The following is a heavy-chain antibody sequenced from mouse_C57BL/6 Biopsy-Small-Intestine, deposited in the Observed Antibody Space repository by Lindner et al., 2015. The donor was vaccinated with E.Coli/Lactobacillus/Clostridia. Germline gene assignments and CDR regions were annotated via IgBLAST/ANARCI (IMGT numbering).Heavy chain of an antibody. Sequence: VQLQESGPELVKPGASVKISCKASGYTFSSSWMNWVKQRPGKGLEWIGRIYPGDGDTNYNGKFKGKATLTADKSSSTAYMQLSSLTSEDSAVYFCAREGKNWYFDVWGTGTTVTVSS. CDR3: AREGKNWYFDV. D-gene: IGHD2-1*01. CDR2: IYPGDGDT. CDR1: GYTFSSSW. V-gene: IGHV1-82*01. J-gene: IGHJ1*03.